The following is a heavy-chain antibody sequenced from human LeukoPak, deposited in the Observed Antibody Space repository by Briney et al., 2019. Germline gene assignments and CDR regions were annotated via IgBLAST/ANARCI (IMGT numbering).Heavy chain of an antibody. D-gene: IGHD1-1*01. Sequence: HPGGSLRLSCTASGFTFGDYAMSWIRQAPGKGLEWVGFIRSKAYGETADYAASVKGRFTISRDDSKAIAYLQMNSQKTEDTAVYHCTRDRGAYNLYDYWGQGTLVTVSS. J-gene: IGHJ4*02. V-gene: IGHV3-49*03. CDR1: GFTFGDYA. CDR2: IRSKAYGETA. CDR3: TRDRGAYNLYDY.